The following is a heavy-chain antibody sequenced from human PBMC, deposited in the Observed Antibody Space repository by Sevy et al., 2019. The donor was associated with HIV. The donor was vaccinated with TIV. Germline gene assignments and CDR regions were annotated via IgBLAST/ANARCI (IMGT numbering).Heavy chain of an antibody. CDR1: GFTFSKYS. V-gene: IGHV3-23*01. D-gene: IGHD2-8*01. CDR2: LSFGCGEI. J-gene: IGHJ4*02. Sequence: GGSLRLHCAASGFTFSKYSMSWVRQPPGKGLEWVSTLSFGCGEINYADSVKGRFTISRDNSKSSVYLQMNNLRPEDTVVYYCAREGCTKPHDYWGQGTLVTVSS. CDR3: AREGCTKPHDY.